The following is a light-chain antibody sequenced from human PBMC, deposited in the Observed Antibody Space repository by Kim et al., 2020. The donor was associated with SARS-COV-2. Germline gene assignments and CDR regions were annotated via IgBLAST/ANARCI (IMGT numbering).Light chain of an antibody. Sequence: SASVGDRVTITCQASQDISNYLNWYQQKPGKAPKLLIYAASNLETGVPSRFSESGSGTDFTFTISSLQPEDIATYYCQQYDNLPYTFGQGTKLEI. J-gene: IGKJ2*01. CDR2: AAS. CDR3: QQYDNLPYT. V-gene: IGKV1-33*01. CDR1: QDISNY.